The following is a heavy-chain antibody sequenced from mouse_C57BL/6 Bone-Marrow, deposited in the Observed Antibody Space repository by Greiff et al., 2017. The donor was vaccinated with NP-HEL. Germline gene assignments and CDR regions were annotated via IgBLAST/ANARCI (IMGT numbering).Heavy chain of an antibody. V-gene: IGHV5-9-1*02. J-gene: IGHJ1*03. CDR3: TREGVVAHWYFDV. CDR1: GFTFSSYA. CDR2: ISSGGDYI. D-gene: IGHD1-1*01. Sequence: EVNVVESGEGVVKPGGSLKLSCAASGFTFSSYAMSWVRQTPEKRLEWVAYISSGGDYIYYADTVKGRFTISRDNARNTLYLQMSSLKSEDTAMYYCTREGVVAHWYFDVWGTGTTVTVSS.